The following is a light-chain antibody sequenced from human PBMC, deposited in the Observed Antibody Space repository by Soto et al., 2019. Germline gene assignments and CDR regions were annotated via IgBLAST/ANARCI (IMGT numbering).Light chain of an antibody. Sequence: DIQMTQSPSTLSASVGDRLTITCRASQSISSWLAWYQQKPGQAPKLLIYKASSLESGVPSRCSGSGSGTEFTLTISSLQPDDFSTYYCQQYNSYLFGQGTKVEIK. J-gene: IGKJ1*01. V-gene: IGKV1-5*03. CDR2: KAS. CDR3: QQYNSYL. CDR1: QSISSW.